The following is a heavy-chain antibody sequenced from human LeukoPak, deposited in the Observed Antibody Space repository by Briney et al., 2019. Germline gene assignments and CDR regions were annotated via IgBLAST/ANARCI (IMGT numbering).Heavy chain of an antibody. J-gene: IGHJ5*02. CDR2: IIPILGIA. V-gene: IGHV1-69*02. CDR1: GGTFSSYT. CDR3: ARAPGIAAAGTSLGQGSLDP. Sequence: PVKVSCKASGGTFSSYTISWVRQAPGQGLEWMGRIIPILGIANYAQKFQGRVTITADKSTSTAYMELSSLRSEDTAVYYCARAPGIAAAGTSLGQGSLDPWGQGTLVTVSS. D-gene: IGHD6-13*01.